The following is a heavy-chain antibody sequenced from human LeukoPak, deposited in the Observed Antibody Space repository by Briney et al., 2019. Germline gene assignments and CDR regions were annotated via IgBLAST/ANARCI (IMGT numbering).Heavy chain of an antibody. V-gene: IGHV4-34*01. J-gene: IGHJ4*02. Sequence: SETLSLTCAVYGGSFSGYYWSWIRQPPGKGLEWIGEINHSGSTNYNPSLKSRVTISVDTSKNQFSLKLSSVTAADTALYYCERKLGYYYDSTFDYWGQGTLVTVSS. CDR2: INHSGST. CDR1: GGSFSGYY. CDR3: ERKLGYYYDSTFDY. D-gene: IGHD3-22*01.